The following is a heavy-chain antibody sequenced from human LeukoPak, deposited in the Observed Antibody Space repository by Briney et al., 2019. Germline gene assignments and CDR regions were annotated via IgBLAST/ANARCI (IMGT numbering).Heavy chain of an antibody. CDR3: ARGYGDSSGYYVLDY. Sequence: SSETLSLTCTVSGGSIRSSYYYWGWIRQPPGKGLEWIGSIYDSGSTYYNPSLKSRVTISVDTSKNQFSLKLNSVTAADTAVYYCARGYGDSSGYYVLDYWGQGTLVTVSS. D-gene: IGHD3-22*01. J-gene: IGHJ4*02. V-gene: IGHV4-39*01. CDR1: GGSIRSSYYY. CDR2: IYDSGST.